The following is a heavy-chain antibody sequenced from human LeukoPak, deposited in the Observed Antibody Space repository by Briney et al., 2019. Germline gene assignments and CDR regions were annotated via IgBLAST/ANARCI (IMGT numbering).Heavy chain of an antibody. V-gene: IGHV1-2*02. J-gene: IGHJ5*02. CDR3: ARDYYYGSGSYYKLWFDP. D-gene: IGHD3-10*01. CDR1: GYTFTGYY. CDR2: INPNSGGT. Sequence: ASVKVSCKASGYTFTGYYMHWVRQAPGQGLEWMGWINPNSGGTNYAQKFQGRVTMTRDTSISTAYMELSRLRSDDTAVHYCARDYYYGSGSYYKLWFDPWGQGTLVTVSS.